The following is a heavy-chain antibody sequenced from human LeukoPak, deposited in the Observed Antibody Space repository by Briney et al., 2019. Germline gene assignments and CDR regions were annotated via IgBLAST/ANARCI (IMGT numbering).Heavy chain of an antibody. CDR3: ARDMRSYQGGGFDY. CDR2: INHSGST. CDR1: GGSFSGYY. D-gene: IGHD1-26*01. J-gene: IGHJ4*02. V-gene: IGHV4-34*01. Sequence: PSETLSLTCAVYGGSFSGYYWSWIRQPPGKGLEWIGEINHSGSTNYNPSLKSRVTISVDTSKNQFSLKLSSVTAEDTAVYYCARDMRSYQGGGFDYWGQRTLVTVSS.